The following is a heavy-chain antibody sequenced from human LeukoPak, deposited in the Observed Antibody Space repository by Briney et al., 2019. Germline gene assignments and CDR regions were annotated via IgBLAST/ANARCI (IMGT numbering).Heavy chain of an antibody. J-gene: IGHJ4*02. V-gene: IGHV3-33*01. CDR1: GFTFSSYG. CDR3: ARNLGSSWYGYFDY. CDR2: IWYDGSNK. Sequence: GRSLRLSCAASGFTFSSYGMHWVRQAPGKGLEGVAVIWYDGSNKYYADSVKGRFTISRDNSKNTLYLQMNSLRAEDTAVYYCARNLGSSWYGYFDYWGQGTLVTVSS. D-gene: IGHD6-13*01.